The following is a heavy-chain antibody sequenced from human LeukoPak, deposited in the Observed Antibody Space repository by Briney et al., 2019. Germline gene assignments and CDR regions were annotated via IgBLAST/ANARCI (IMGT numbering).Heavy chain of an antibody. V-gene: IGHV5-51*01. J-gene: IGHJ4*02. D-gene: IGHD2-2*03. Sequence: PGESLKISCKGSEYSFTSYWIGWVRQLPGKGLEWMGIIWPGDSETRYSPSFQGQVTISADKSISTAYLQWSSLKASDTAMYYCARPPSRGYSSSFEYWGQGTLVTVSS. CDR3: ARPPSRGYSSSFEY. CDR2: IWPGDSET. CDR1: EYSFTSYW.